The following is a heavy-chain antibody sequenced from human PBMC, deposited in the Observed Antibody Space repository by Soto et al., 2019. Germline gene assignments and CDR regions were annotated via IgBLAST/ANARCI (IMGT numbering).Heavy chain of an antibody. Sequence: GGSLRLSCAASGFSVSSNHLSWVRQAPGKGLEWVANIKGDGSETFYVDSVKGRFTISRDNARNSLYLQMNSLRAEDTAVYYCARVAGSWYSDLWGRGTLVTVSS. CDR3: ARVAGSWYSDL. V-gene: IGHV3-7*01. J-gene: IGHJ2*01. CDR1: GFSVSSNH. CDR2: IKGDGSET.